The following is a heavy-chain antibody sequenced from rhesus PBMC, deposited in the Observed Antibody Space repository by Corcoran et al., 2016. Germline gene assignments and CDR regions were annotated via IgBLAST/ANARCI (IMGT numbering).Heavy chain of an antibody. CDR1: GFSLTTTGMG. Sequence: QVTLKESGPALVKPTQTLTLTCTFSGFSLTTTGMGVGWIRQPPGKALEWVALNYWDDDKRYNPTLKGRLTMSKDTSKNQVVLTMTNWDLLDTATYYCERGRWDYSTHYYYGFDSWGQGVVVTVSS. D-gene: IGHD3S6*01. CDR2: NYWDDDK. CDR3: ERGRWDYSTHYYYGFDS. V-gene: IGHV2-174*01. J-gene: IGHJ6*01.